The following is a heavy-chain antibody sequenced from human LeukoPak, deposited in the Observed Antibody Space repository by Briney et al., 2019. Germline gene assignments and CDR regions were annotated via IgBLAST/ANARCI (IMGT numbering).Heavy chain of an antibody. D-gene: IGHD3-22*01. CDR2: IYTSGST. J-gene: IGHJ3*02. CDR3: ARVDYYDSSGYYYFAFDI. Sequence: SQTLSLTCTVSGGSISSSSYYWSWIRQPAGKGLEWIGRIYTSGSTDYNPSLKSRVTISVDTSKNQFSLKLSSVTAADTAVYCCARVDYYDSSGYYYFAFDIWGQGTMVTVSS. V-gene: IGHV4-61*02. CDR1: GGSISSSSYY.